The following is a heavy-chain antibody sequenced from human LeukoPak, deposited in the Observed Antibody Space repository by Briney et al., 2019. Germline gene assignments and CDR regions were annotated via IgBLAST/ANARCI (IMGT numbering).Heavy chain of an antibody. CDR3: ARRPGGVAFDI. J-gene: IGHJ3*02. D-gene: IGHD1-14*01. CDR2: IYYSGTT. CDR1: GGSISSSSYY. V-gene: IGHV4-39*01. Sequence: SETLSLTCTVSGGSISSSSYYWGWIRQPPGKGLKWIGSIYYSGTTYYNPSLKSRITISVDTSKNQFSLMLSSVTAAGTAVYYCARRPGGVAFDIWGQGTMVTVSS.